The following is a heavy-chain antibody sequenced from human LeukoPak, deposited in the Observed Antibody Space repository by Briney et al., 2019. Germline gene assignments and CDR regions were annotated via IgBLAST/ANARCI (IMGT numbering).Heavy chain of an antibody. Sequence: GGSLRLSCAASGFTFSNYSMNWVRQAPGKGLEWVSSISSSGIYTYYADSVKGRFTISRDNSKNTVYLQMNSLRAEDTAVYYCARDQLTLFDYWGQGTLVTVSS. D-gene: IGHD4/OR15-4a*01. CDR2: ISSSGIYT. J-gene: IGHJ4*02. CDR1: GFTFSNYS. V-gene: IGHV3-21*01. CDR3: ARDQLTLFDY.